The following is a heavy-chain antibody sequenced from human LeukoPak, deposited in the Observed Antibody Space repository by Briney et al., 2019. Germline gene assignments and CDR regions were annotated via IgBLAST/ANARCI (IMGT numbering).Heavy chain of an antibody. D-gene: IGHD2-2*01. Sequence: SETLSLTCSVSGGSISSYYWSWIRQPPGKGLEWIGYIYSTGSTNYNPSLKSRVTISVDTSKNQFSLKLTSVAAADTAVYYCARGVVVVPAAMSEYWYFDLWGRGTLVTVSS. J-gene: IGHJ2*01. V-gene: IGHV4-59*01. CDR3: ARGVVVVPAAMSEYWYFDL. CDR2: IYSTGST. CDR1: GGSISSYY.